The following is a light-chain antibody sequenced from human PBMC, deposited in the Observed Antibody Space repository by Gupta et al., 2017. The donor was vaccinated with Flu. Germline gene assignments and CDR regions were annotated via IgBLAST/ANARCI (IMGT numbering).Light chain of an antibody. CDR3: SSSENNPNPHCV. CDR1: SSDVGGDNN. Sequence: TISCNGTSSDVGGDNNGVCYQQNHDSDPTLLIYYGSSRRSGVPARCSSSKSGTTASLTVNGRQAEEEADYYCSSSENNPNPHCVFGYGTKITVL. CDR2: YGS. V-gene: IGLV2-8*01. J-gene: IGLJ1*01.